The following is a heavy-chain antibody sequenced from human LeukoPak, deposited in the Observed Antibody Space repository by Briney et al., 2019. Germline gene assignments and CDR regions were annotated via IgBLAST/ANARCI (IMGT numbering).Heavy chain of an antibody. V-gene: IGHV3-23*01. CDR3: AKDGQLWPSSDY. CDR2: ISGSGGST. Sequence: GGSLRLSCAASGFTFSSYAMSWVRQAPGKGLEWVSAISGSGGSTYYADSVKGRFTISRDNSKNTLYLQMNSLRAEGTAVYYCAKDGQLWPSSDYWGQGTLVTVSS. D-gene: IGHD5-18*01. J-gene: IGHJ4*02. CDR1: GFTFSSYA.